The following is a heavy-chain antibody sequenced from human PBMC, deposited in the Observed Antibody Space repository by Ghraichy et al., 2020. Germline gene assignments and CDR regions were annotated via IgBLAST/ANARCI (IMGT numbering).Heavy chain of an antibody. Sequence: SETLSLTCTVSGASMSSYYWSWIRQSPGKGLGWIGYIHYSGSTNYKPSLKSRVTMSLDTSKNQFSLKLTSVTAADTAVYYCVGTSLDFDPWGQGTLVTVSS. V-gene: IGHV4-59*01. CDR2: IHYSGST. CDR3: VGTSLDFDP. CDR1: GASMSSYY. D-gene: IGHD2-2*01. J-gene: IGHJ5*02.